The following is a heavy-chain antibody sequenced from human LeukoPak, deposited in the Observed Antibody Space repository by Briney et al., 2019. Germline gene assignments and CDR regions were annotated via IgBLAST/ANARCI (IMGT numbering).Heavy chain of an antibody. CDR3: ARDSSSWYVSEH. J-gene: IGHJ1*01. Sequence: GGSLILSCAASGFTVDDYGMRGVRQAPGKGLEWVSGINWNGGSTGYADSVKGRFAISRDNAKNSLYLQMNSLRAEDTALYYCARDSSSWYVSEHWGQGTLVTVSS. CDR1: GFTVDDYG. D-gene: IGHD6-13*01. V-gene: IGHV3-20*04. CDR2: INWNGGST.